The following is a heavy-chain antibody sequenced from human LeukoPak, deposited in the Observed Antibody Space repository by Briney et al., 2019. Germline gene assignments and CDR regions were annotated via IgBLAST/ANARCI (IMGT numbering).Heavy chain of an antibody. CDR3: ARPPGYSSS. V-gene: IGHV3-30-3*01. Sequence: PGGSLRLSCAASGFTFSSYAMHWVRQAPGKGLEWEAVISYDGSNKYYADSVKGRFTISRDNSKNTLYLQMNSLRAEDTAVYYCARPPGYSSSWGQGTLVTVSS. D-gene: IGHD6-13*01. CDR1: GFTFSSYA. CDR2: ISYDGSNK. J-gene: IGHJ4*02.